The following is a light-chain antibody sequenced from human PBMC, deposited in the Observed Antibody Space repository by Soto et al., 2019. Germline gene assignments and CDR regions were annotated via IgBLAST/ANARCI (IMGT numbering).Light chain of an antibody. CDR3: QQSNNWPWT. CDR1: QSVNSK. CDR2: DAS. Sequence: EIVMTQSPATLSVSPGERATLSCRASQSVNSKLAWYQQKPGQAPRLLIYDASTRATGIPARFSGSGSGTEFTLTISSLQSEDFAVYYCQQSNNWPWTFGQGTKVDIK. J-gene: IGKJ1*01. V-gene: IGKV3-15*01.